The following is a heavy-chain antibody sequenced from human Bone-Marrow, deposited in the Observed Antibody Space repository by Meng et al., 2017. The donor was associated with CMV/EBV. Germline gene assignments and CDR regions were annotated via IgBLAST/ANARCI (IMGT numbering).Heavy chain of an antibody. CDR3: AKDGVHTTDY. CDR2: ISSSSSKI. CDR1: GFSFSDYS. Sequence: GESLKISCAASGFSFSDYSMNWVRQAPGKGLEWVLYISSSSSKIYYADSVKGRFTISRDNAKNSLYLQMNSLRADDTAIYYCAKDGVHTTDYWGQGVLVTVSS. J-gene: IGHJ4*02. V-gene: IGHV3-48*04. D-gene: IGHD1-26*01.